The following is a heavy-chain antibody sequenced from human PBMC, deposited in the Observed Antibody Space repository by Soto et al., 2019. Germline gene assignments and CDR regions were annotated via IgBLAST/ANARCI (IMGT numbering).Heavy chain of an antibody. V-gene: IGHV3-13*05. J-gene: IGHJ6*02. CDR2: IGTAGDP. D-gene: IGHD6-13*01. Sequence: PGGSLRLSCAASGFTFSSYDMHWVRQATGKGLEWVSAIGTAGDPYYPGSVKGRFTISRENAKNSLYLQMNSLRAGDTAVYYCARGRGQQLGYYYYYYGMDVWGQGTTVTVSS. CDR1: GFTFSSYD. CDR3: ARGRGQQLGYYYYYYGMDV.